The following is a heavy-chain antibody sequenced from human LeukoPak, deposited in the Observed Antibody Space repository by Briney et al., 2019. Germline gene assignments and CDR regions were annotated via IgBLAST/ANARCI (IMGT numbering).Heavy chain of an antibody. V-gene: IGHV1-24*01. D-gene: IGHD3-3*01. CDR1: GYTLTELS. CDR3: ETLKWLWGGEYNWFDP. CDR2: FDPEDGET. Sequence: ASVKVSCKVSGYTLTELSMHWVRQAPGKGLEWMGGFDPEDGETIYAQKFQGRVTMTEDTSTDTAYMELSSLRSEDTAVYYCETLKWLWGGEYNWFDPWGQGPLVTVSS. J-gene: IGHJ5*02.